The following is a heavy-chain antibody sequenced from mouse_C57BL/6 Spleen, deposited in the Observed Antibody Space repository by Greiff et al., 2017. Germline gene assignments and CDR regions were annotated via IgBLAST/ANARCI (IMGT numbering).Heavy chain of an antibody. J-gene: IGHJ1*03. CDR3: ARLLRTQGYFGV. CDR2: IDPSDSET. D-gene: IGHD1-1*01. CDR1: GYTFTSSW. Sequence: QVQLQQPGAELFRPGSSVKLSCKASGYTFTSSWMPWVKQRPIQGLEWIGNIDPSDSETHSNQKFKAKATLSVDTASSTAYIELSSLTSEDSAVYYCARLLRTQGYFGVWDTGTTVTDSS. V-gene: IGHV1-52*01.